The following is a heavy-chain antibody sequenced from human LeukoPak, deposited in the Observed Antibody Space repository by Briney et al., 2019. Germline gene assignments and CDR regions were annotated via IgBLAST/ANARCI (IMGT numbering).Heavy chain of an antibody. CDR1: GGSISNYY. CDR3: ARGRYCSADICTGGDSFDI. V-gene: IGHV4-4*07. D-gene: IGHD2-15*01. Sequence: SETLSLTCTVSGGSISNYYWSWIRQPPGKGLEWVWRKYARWSSNYYAPPQIRGTMSVDNAKNQFSLKLRLVTATDTAGYYCARGRYCSADICTGGDSFDIWGQGTMVSVSP. CDR2: KYARWSS. J-gene: IGHJ3*02.